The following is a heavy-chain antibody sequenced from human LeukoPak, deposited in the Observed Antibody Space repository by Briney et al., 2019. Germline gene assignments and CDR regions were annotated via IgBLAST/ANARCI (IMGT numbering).Heavy chain of an antibody. D-gene: IGHD5-12*01. V-gene: IGHV1-18*01. J-gene: IGHJ4*02. Sequence: ASVKVSCKASGYTFTGFGISWVRQAPGQGLEWMGWISANNGNTNYAQKFQGRVTMTTDTSTNTAYMELRSLRSDDTAVYYCTRVTVSGYGGDYWGQGTLVTVSS. CDR2: ISANNGNT. CDR3: TRVTVSGYGGDY. CDR1: GYTFTGFG.